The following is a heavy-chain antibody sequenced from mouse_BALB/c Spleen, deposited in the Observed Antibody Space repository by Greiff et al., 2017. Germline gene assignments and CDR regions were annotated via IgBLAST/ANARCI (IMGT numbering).Heavy chain of an antibody. CDR1: GFNIKDTY. CDR3: TNYRYDEAY. CDR2: IDPANGNT. V-gene: IGHV14-3*02. D-gene: IGHD2-14*01. J-gene: IGHJ3*01. Sequence: VQLQQSGAELVKPGASVKLSCTASGFNIKDTYMHWVKQRPEQGLEWIGRIDPANGNTKYDPKFQGKATITADTSSNTAYLQLSSLTSEDTAVYYCTNYRYDEAYWGQGTLVTVSA.